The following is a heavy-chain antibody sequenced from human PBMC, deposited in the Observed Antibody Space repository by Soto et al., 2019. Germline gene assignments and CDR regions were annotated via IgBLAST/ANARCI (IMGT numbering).Heavy chain of an antibody. V-gene: IGHV1-69*13. Sequence: ASVKVSCKASGCTFSSYAISWVRQAPGQGLEWMGGIIPIFGTANYAQKFQGRVTITADESTGTAYMELSSLRSEDTAVYYCARDRGDIVVVPAAMRKLYWFDPWGQGTLVTVSS. CDR2: IIPIFGTA. J-gene: IGHJ5*02. CDR1: GCTFSSYA. D-gene: IGHD2-2*01. CDR3: ARDRGDIVVVPAAMRKLYWFDP.